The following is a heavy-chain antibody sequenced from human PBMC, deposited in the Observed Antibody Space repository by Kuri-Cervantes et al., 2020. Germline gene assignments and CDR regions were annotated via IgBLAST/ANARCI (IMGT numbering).Heavy chain of an antibody. J-gene: IGHJ6*02. D-gene: IGHD2-2*01. CDR3: AKESRYCSSTPQEVVCYYYGMDV. CDR2: ISYDGSNK. CDR1: GFTFSSYG. V-gene: IGHV3-30*18. Sequence: LSLTCAASGFTFSSYGMHWVRQAPGKGLEWVAVISYDGSNKYYADSVKGRFTISRDNSKNTLYLQMNSLRAEDTAVYYCAKESRYCSSTPQEVVCYYYGMDVWGQGTTVTVSS.